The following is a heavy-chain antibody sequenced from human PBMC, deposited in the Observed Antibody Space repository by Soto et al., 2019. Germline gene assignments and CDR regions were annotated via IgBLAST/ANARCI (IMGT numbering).Heavy chain of an antibody. V-gene: IGHV1-3*01. Sequence: QVQLVQSGAEVKKPGASVKVSCKASGYTFTSYAMHWVRQAPGQRLEWMGWINAGNGNTKYSQKFQGRVTITRDTSASTAYMELSSLRSEDTAVYYCARWTTATNSSGWPFDYWGQGTLVTVSS. CDR2: INAGNGNT. CDR1: GYTFTSYA. CDR3: ARWTTATNSSGWPFDY. D-gene: IGHD6-25*01. J-gene: IGHJ4*02.